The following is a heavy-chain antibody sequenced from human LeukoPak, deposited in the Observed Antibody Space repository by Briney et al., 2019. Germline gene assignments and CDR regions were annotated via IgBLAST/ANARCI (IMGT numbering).Heavy chain of an antibody. CDR2: INWNGGST. CDR1: GFTFDDYG. D-gene: IGHD3-10*01. Sequence: PGGSLRLSCTASGFTFDDYGVNWVRQAPGKGLEWVSGINWNGGSTGYADSVKGRFTISRDNAKNSLYLQMNSLRAEDTVLYYCARNSGSGSYYPQDYWGQGTLVTVSS. J-gene: IGHJ4*02. CDR3: ARNSGSGSYYPQDY. V-gene: IGHV3-20*04.